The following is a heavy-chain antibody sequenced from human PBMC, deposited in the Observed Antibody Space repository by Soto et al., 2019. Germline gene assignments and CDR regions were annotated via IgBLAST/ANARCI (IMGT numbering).Heavy chain of an antibody. J-gene: IGHJ4*02. D-gene: IGHD1-1*01. V-gene: IGHV1-18*01. CDR2: ISAHNGNT. Sequence: QVHLVQSGAEVKKPGASVKVSCKGSGYAFTTYGITWVRQAPGQGLEWMGWISAHNGNTNYAQKLQGRVTVTRDTSTSTAYMELRSLGSDATALYYCGRGRYGDYWGQGALVTVSS. CDR3: GRGRYGDY. CDR1: GYAFTTYG.